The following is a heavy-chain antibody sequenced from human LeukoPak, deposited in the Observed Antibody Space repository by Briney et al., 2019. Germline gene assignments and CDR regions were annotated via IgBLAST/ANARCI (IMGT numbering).Heavy chain of an antibody. CDR1: GGSISSYY. J-gene: IGHJ6*02. CDR3: ARHRANIAAAGTNYGMDV. Sequence: PSETLSLTCTVSGGSISSYYWSWIRQPAGKGLEWIGRIYTSGSTNYNPSLKSRVTMSVDTSKNQFSLKLSSVTAADTAVYYCARHRANIAAAGTNYGMDVWGQGTTVTVSS. CDR2: IYTSGST. D-gene: IGHD6-13*01. V-gene: IGHV4-4*07.